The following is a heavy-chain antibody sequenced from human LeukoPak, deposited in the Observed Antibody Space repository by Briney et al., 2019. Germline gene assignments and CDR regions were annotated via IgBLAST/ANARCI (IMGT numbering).Heavy chain of an antibody. CDR3: ASTLYDVLTGYRFDY. V-gene: IGHV4-39*07. CDR1: GGSISGSSYY. D-gene: IGHD3-9*01. Sequence: PSETLSLTCTCSGGSISGSSYYWGWIRQPPGKGREWIGCIYYSGSTYYNPSLKSQVTISVDTSKNQFSLKLSSVTAADTAVYYCASTLYDVLTGYRFDYWGQGTLVTVSS. CDR2: IYYSGST. J-gene: IGHJ4*02.